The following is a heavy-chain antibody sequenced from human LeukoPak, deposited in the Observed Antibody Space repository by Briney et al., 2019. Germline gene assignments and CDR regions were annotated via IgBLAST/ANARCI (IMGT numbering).Heavy chain of an antibody. J-gene: IGHJ3*02. D-gene: IGHD2-21*02. CDR2: ISSSSSYI. V-gene: IGHV3-21*01. CDR1: GFTFSSYS. CDR3: ASYDGSGDYAFDI. Sequence: PGGSLRLSCAASGFTFSSYSMNWVRQAPGKGLEWVSSISSSSSYIYYADSVKGRFTISRDNAKNSLYLQMNSLRAEDTAVYYCASYDGSGDYAFDIWGQGTMVTVSS.